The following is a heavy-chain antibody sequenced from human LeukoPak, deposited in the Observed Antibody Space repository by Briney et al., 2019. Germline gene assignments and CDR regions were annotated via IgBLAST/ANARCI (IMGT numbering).Heavy chain of an antibody. CDR2: ISYDGSNK. J-gene: IGHJ3*02. CDR1: GFTFSSYA. Sequence: GGSLRLSCAASGFTFSSYAMHWVRQAPGKGLEWVAVISYDGSNKYYADSVKGRFTISRDNSKNTLYLQMNSLRAEDTAVYYCVRSGGSCYAGLCAFDIWGQGTMVTVSS. D-gene: IGHD2-15*01. V-gene: IGHV3-30*04. CDR3: VRSGGSCYAGLCAFDI.